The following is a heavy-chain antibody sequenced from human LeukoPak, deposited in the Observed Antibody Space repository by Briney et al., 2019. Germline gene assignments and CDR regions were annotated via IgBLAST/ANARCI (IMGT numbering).Heavy chain of an antibody. D-gene: IGHD6-13*01. J-gene: IGHJ4*02. CDR1: GLTFSSYA. CDR2: ISSNGGST. Sequence: PGGSLRLSCAASGLTFSSYAMHWVRQAPGKGLEYVSAISSNGGSTYYANSVKGRFTISRDNSKNTLYLQMGSLKAEDMAVYYCARAGGEGTAAGTYYVYWGQGTLVTVAS. CDR3: ARAGGEGTAAGTYYVY. V-gene: IGHV3-64*01.